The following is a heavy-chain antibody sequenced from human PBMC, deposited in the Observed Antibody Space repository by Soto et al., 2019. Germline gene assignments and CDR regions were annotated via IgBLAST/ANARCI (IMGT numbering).Heavy chain of an antibody. J-gene: IGHJ4*02. CDR1: GGSISSSTYY. D-gene: IGHD3-3*01. CDR2: IYYGGSI. CDR3: ASFVFAYDFWSGYYIGGEVDY. V-gene: IGHV4-39*01. Sequence: SETLSLTCTVSGGSISSSTYYWGWIRQPPGKGLEWIGSIYYGGSIYYNPSLKRRVTISVDKSKNQFSLKLSSVTAAETAVYYFASFVFAYDFWSGYYIGGEVDYWGQGTLVTVSS.